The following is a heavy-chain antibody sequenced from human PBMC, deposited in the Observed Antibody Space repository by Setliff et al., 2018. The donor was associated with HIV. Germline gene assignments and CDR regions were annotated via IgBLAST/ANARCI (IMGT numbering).Heavy chain of an antibody. D-gene: IGHD6-13*01. J-gene: IGHJ4*02. CDR3: ARRMAAGTFDY. CDR1: GDSINSGGYH. CDR2: ISYIGYT. Sequence: SETLSLTCTVSGDSINSGGYHWTWIRQHPGKGLEWIGYISYIGYTNYNPSLKSRVTMSVDTSKNQISLKLSSVTAADTAMYYCARRMAAGTFDYWGQGTLVTVSS. V-gene: IGHV4-31*03.